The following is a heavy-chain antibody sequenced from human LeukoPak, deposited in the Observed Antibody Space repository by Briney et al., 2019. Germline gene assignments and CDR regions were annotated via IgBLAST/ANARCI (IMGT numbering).Heavy chain of an antibody. J-gene: IGHJ5*02. V-gene: IGHV1-2*02. CDR1: GYTFTVYC. CDR3: ARDRRTKQWLAGWFDP. D-gene: IGHD6-19*01. Sequence: ASVKVSFKSSGYTFTVYCLHWVRQGPGQGLGWMGGIDPNSGGTSYAQKFQGRVSMTRDRSISTAYMELSRLRSDDPAVYHCARDRRTKQWLAGWFDPWGQGTLVTVSS. CDR2: IDPNSGGT.